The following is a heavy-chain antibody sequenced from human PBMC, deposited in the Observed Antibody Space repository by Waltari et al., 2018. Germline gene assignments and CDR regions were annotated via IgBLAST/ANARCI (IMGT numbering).Heavy chain of an antibody. CDR1: GFTFSNYA. Sequence: EVHLLESGGGLVQPGGSLRLSCVASGFTFSNYAMTCVRQAPGQWLEGRSYIRGCGAGTLYADSVKGRFTISRDNSKNTPYLQMNSLGAEDTALYYCAKCASSYGNDALDGWGRGTMVTVSS. V-gene: IGHV3-23*01. CDR3: AKCASSYGNDALDG. J-gene: IGHJ3*01. CDR2: IRGCGAGT. D-gene: IGHD5-18*01.